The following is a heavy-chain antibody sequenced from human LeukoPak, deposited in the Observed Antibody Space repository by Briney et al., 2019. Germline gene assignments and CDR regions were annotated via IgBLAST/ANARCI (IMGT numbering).Heavy chain of an antibody. Sequence: PGGSLRLSCAASGFTFNIYSMNWVRQAPGKWLEWVSYITSSSSTIYYADSVKGRFTISRDNARNSLYLQMNSLRAEDTAVYYCARGASVVAGNDNAFDIWGQGTMVTVSS. CDR2: ITSSSSTI. J-gene: IGHJ3*02. D-gene: IGHD6-19*01. CDR1: GFTFNIYS. V-gene: IGHV3-48*01. CDR3: ARGASVVAGNDNAFDI.